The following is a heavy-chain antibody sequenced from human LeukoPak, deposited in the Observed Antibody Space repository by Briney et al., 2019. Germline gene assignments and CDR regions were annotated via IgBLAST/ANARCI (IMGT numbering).Heavy chain of an antibody. D-gene: IGHD5-24*01. V-gene: IGHV3-7*04. CDR3: ARDRGWRQFDY. J-gene: IGHJ4*02. CDR2: IKPDGSDR. CDR1: GFTFSTSW. Sequence: PGGSLRLSCEGSGFTFSTSWMDWVRQAPGKGLQWVANIKPDGSDRYYADSVRGRFTISRDNAKNSLYLEMNSLTADDTAVYYCARDRGWRQFDYRGQGTLVTVSS.